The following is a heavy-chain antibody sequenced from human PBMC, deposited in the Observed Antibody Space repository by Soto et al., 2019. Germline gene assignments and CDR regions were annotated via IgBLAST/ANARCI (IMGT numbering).Heavy chain of an antibody. J-gene: IGHJ4*01. CDR3: ASFVSTGWRYYFDD. Sequence: XESLSVPCTGSGGSVSSTEYDWSWIRQPPGKGLEWIGYVYYSGITNYSPSLKSRVTISVDTTKNEFSLNLRSVTAADTAVYYCASFVSTGWRYYFDDWAHGIVVTVPS. D-gene: IGHD6-19*01. V-gene: IGHV4-61*08. CDR1: GGSVSSTEYD. CDR2: VYYSGIT.